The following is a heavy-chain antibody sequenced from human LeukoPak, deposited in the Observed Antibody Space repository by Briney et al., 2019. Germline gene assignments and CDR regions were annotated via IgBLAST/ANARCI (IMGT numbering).Heavy chain of an antibody. CDR1: GGSIRNYY. V-gene: IGHV4-59*01. CDR2: IYYSGST. J-gene: IGHJ6*03. CDR3: ARAVQLERPPPLIGYYYMDV. Sequence: SETLSLTCTVSGGSIRNYYWSWIRQPPGKGLEWIGYIYYSGSTNYNPSLKSRVTISVDTSKNQFSLKLSSVTAADTAVYYCARAVQLERPPPLIGYYYMDVWGKGTTVTVSS. D-gene: IGHD1-1*01.